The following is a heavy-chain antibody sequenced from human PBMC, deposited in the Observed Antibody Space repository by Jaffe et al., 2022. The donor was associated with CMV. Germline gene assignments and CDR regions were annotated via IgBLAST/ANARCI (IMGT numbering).Heavy chain of an antibody. J-gene: IGHJ4*02. V-gene: IGHV4-39*01. CDR3: ARHAPLAAAMRAPPGY. CDR2: IYYSGST. Sequence: QLQLQESGPGLVKPSETLSLTCTVSGGSISSSSYYWGWIRQPPGKGLEWIGSIYYSGSTYYNPSLKSRVTISVDTSKNQFSLKLSSVTAADTAVYYCARHAPLAAAMRAPPGYWGQGTLVTVSS. D-gene: IGHD6-13*01. CDR1: GGSISSSSYY.